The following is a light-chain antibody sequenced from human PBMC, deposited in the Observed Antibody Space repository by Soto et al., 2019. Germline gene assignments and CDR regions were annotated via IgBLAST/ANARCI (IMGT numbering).Light chain of an antibody. Sequence: QSVLTQPPSASGTPGQRVTISCSGSSSNIGSNTVNWYQQLPGTAPKLLIYSNNQRPSGVPDRFSGSKSGTSASLAISGLQSEDEADYYCAAWEDSLNGFYVFGTGTKVNVL. CDR2: SNN. CDR1: SSNIGSNT. V-gene: IGLV1-44*01. J-gene: IGLJ1*01. CDR3: AAWEDSLNGFYV.